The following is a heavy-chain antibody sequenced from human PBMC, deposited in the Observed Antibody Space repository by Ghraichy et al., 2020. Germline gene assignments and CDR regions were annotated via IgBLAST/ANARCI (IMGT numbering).Heavy chain of an antibody. CDR1: GGSFSGYY. V-gene: IGHV4-34*01. D-gene: IGHD1-26*01. CDR3: AIPRGYSGNSYDAFDI. Sequence: SETLSLTCAVYGGSFSGYYWSWIRQPPGKGLEWIGEISHGGSTNYIPSLKSRVTISVDTSKNQFSLKLSSVTAADTAVYYCAIPRGYSGNSYDAFDIWGQGTMVTVSS. CDR2: ISHGGST. J-gene: IGHJ3*02.